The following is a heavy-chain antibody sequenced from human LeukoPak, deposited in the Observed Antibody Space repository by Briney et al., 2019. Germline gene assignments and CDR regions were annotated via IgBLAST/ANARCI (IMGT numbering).Heavy chain of an antibody. V-gene: IGHV3-30*02. Sequence: GGSLRLSCVESGFTFTNYGMHWVRQAPGKGLEWVAFIRYDGSNRYYADSIKGRFTISRDNSKNTVYLQMNSLRAEDTAVYYCARTIEMATISYFDYWGQGTLVTVSS. CDR1: GFTFTNYG. CDR2: IRYDGSNR. J-gene: IGHJ4*02. CDR3: ARTIEMATISYFDY. D-gene: IGHD5-24*01.